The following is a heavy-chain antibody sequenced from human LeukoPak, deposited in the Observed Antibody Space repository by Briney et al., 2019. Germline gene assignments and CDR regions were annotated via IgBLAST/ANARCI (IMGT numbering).Heavy chain of an antibody. CDR3: ARGVQLQVYYYYGMDV. CDR1: GYTFTGYY. V-gene: IGHV1-2*02. CDR2: INPNSGGT. Sequence: GASVKVSCKASGYTFTGYYMHWVRQAPGQVLEWMGWINPNSGGTNYAQKFQGRVTMTRDTSISTAYMELSRLRSDDTAVYYCARGVQLQVYYYYGMDVWGQGTTVTVSS. D-gene: IGHD4-11*01. J-gene: IGHJ6*02.